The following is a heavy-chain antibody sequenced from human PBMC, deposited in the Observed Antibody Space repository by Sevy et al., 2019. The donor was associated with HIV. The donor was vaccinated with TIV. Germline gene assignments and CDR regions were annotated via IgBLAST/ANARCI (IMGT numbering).Heavy chain of an antibody. CDR2: IKQNGSVK. CDR1: GFTLNSYW. J-gene: IGHJ4*02. Sequence: GGSLRLSCVASGFTLNSYWMSWVRQAPGKGLEWVANIKQNGSVKYYVNSVKGRFTISRDNARNLLYLQMNSLRVEDTALYYCVRAIAADCSFWGQGTLVTVSS. V-gene: IGHV3-7*01. CDR3: VRAIAADCSF. D-gene: IGHD6-13*01.